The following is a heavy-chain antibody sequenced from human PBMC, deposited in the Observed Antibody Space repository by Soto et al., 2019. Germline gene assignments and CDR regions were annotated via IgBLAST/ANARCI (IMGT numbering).Heavy chain of an antibody. J-gene: IGHJ6*02. CDR1: GFPLNTGGVG. CDR2: IYWDDDE. Sequence: ITLKESGPTLVQPTQPLTLTCTFSGFPLNTGGVGVGWVRQPRGKAMEWLALIYWDDDERYRPSLRSRLNITKDTINNQVVLTMTNMDPEDTATYYCVRNWRYYGGDYYYGMDAWGQGTTVTVSS. CDR3: VRNWRYYGGDYYYGMDA. D-gene: IGHD3-10*01. V-gene: IGHV2-5*02.